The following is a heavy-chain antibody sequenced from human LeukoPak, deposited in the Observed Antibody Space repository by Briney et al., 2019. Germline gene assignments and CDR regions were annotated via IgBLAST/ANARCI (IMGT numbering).Heavy chain of an antibody. V-gene: IGHV3-23*01. CDR2: ISGSGGST. CDR1: GSTFSSYA. Sequence: GGSLRLSRAASGSTFSSYAMSWVRQAPGKGLEWVSAISGSGGSTYYADSVKGRFTISIDNSKNTLYLQMNSLRAEDTAVYYCAKDWVSTVVTPFDYWGQGTLVTVSS. CDR3: AKDWVSTVVTPFDY. D-gene: IGHD4-23*01. J-gene: IGHJ4*02.